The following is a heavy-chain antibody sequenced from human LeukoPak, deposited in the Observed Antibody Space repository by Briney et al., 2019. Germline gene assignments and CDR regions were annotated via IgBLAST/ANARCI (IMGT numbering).Heavy chain of an antibody. CDR2: IYYSGGT. CDR1: GGSISSYY. D-gene: IGHD3-10*01. J-gene: IGHJ3*02. V-gene: IGHV4-59*01. CDR3: ARDEILWFGESADAFDI. Sequence: PSETLSLTCTVSGGSISSYYWSWIRQPPGKGLEWIGYIYYSGGTNYNPSLKSRVTISVDTSKNQFSLKLSSVTAADTAVYYCARDEILWFGESADAFDIWGQGTMVTVSS.